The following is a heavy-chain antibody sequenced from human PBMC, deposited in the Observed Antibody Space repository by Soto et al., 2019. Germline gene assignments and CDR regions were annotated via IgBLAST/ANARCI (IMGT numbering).Heavy chain of an antibody. CDR3: ASADCGGQCACDF. CDR2: IWYDGTVK. V-gene: IGHV3-33*01. CDR1: GFTFRSYG. J-gene: IGHJ4*02. D-gene: IGHD2-21*01. Sequence: QVQLVESGGGVVQPGRSLRLSCAASGFTFRSYGMHWVRQARGKGLGWGAGIWYDGTVKNYADSVTGRFSISRDNSQNTVYLQMTTLRAEDTSVYCCASADCGGQCACDFWGQGTLVSVSS.